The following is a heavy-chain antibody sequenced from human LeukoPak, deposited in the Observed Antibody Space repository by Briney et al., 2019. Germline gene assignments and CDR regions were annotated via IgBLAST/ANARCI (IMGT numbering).Heavy chain of an antibody. CDR1: GGSISSYY. V-gene: IGHV4-59*01. CDR3: ARESVAAAGIFFDY. CDR2: IYYSGST. D-gene: IGHD6-13*01. J-gene: IGHJ4*02. Sequence: SETLSFTCTVSGGSISSYYWSWIRQPPGKGLEWIGYIYYSGSTKYKSSLKGRLTISVDTSKNQFSLKLSSVTAADTAVYYCARESVAAAGIFFDYWGQGTLVTVSS.